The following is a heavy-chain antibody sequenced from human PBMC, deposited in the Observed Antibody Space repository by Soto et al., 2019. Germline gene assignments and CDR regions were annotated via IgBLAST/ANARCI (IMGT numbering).Heavy chain of an antibody. D-gene: IGHD4-17*01. CDR2: IYHSGST. J-gene: IGHJ6*03. Sequence: SETLSLTCTVSGGSISSYYWSWIRQPPGKGLEWIGYIYHSGSTNYNPSLKSRVTISVDTSKNQFSLKLSSVTAADTAVYYCARTYYDYGDYDGYYYYMDVWGKGTTVTVSS. CDR1: GGSISSYY. CDR3: ARTYYDYGDYDGYYYYMDV. V-gene: IGHV4-59*01.